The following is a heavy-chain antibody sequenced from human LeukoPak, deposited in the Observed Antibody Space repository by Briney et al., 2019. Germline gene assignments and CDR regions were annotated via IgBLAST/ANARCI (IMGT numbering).Heavy chain of an antibody. J-gene: IGHJ5*02. V-gene: IGHV4-61*02. D-gene: IGHD6-6*01. CDR3: ARDRPGWFDP. Sequence: PSETLSLTCTVSGGSISSGSYYWSWIRQPAGKGLEWIGRIYTSGSTNYNPSLKSRVTISVDTSKNQFSLKLSSVTAADTAVYYCARDRPGWFDPWGQGTLVTVSS. CDR2: IYTSGST. CDR1: GGSISSGSYY.